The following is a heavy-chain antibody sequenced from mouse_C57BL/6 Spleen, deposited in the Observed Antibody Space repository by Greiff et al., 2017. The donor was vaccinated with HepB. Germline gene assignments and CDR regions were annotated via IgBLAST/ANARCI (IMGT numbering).Heavy chain of an antibody. V-gene: IGHV5-4*01. CDR3: ARENYYCDY. CDR2: ISDGGSYT. CDR1: GFTFSSYA. J-gene: IGHJ2*01. Sequence: EVKLVESGGGLVKPGGSLKLSCAASGFTFSSYAMSWVRQTPEKRLEWVATISDGGSYTYYPDNVKGRFTISRDNAKNNLYLQMSHLKSEDTAMYYCARENYYCDYWGQGTTLTVSS.